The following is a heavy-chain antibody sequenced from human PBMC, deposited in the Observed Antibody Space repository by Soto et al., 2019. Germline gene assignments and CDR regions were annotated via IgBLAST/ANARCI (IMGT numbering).Heavy chain of an antibody. CDR1: GFTFSDYY. CDR2: ISSSGSTI. CDR3: ASPSAVAGVYYYYYYGMDV. J-gene: IGHJ6*02. Sequence: PGRSLRLSCAASGFTFSDYYMSWIRQAPGKGLEWVSYISSSGSTIYYADSVKGRFTISRDNAKNSLYLQMNSLRAEDTAVYYCASPSAVAGVYYYYYYGMDVWGQGTTVTVSS. D-gene: IGHD6-19*01. V-gene: IGHV3-11*01.